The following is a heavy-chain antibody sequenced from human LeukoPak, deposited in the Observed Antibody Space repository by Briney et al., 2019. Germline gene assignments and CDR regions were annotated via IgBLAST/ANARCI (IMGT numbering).Heavy chain of an antibody. D-gene: IGHD2-21*02. V-gene: IGHV1-69*13. J-gene: IGHJ1*01. Sequence: SVKVSCKASGGTFSSYAISWVRQAPGQGLEWMGGIIPIFGTANYAQKFQGRVTITADESTSTAYMELSSLRSEDTAVYYCARGPQAYCGGDCYSAEYFQHWGQGTLVTVSS. CDR1: GGTFSSYA. CDR3: ARGPQAYCGGDCYSAEYFQH. CDR2: IIPIFGTA.